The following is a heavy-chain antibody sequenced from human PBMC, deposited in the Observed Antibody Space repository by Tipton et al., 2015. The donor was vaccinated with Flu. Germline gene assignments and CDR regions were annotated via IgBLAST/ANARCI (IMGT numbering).Heavy chain of an antibody. V-gene: IGHV4-38-2*01. Sequence: TLSLTCSVSGDSIGNDYYWGWIRQPPGKGLEWIGNIQRSGYTYHNPSLKSRVTISVDSSKNHFSLRLSSVTAADTAVYYCARRDNSNYVSEHKNWFDPWGQGTLVSVSS. CDR2: IQRSGYT. D-gene: IGHD4-11*01. CDR1: GDSIGNDYY. CDR3: ARRDNSNYVSEHKNWFDP. J-gene: IGHJ5*02.